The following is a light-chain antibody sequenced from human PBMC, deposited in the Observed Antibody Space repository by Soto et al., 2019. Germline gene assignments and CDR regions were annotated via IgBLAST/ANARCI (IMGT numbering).Light chain of an antibody. CDR1: SSDVGGYNH. Sequence: QSVLTQPASVSGSPGQSITISCTGTSSDVGGYNHVSWYQQHPGKAPKLIIYEVRNRPSGVSNRLSGSKSGNTASLTISGVQADDEADYYCCSYTSSSIRVFGGGTQLTVL. J-gene: IGLJ3*02. V-gene: IGLV2-14*01. CDR2: EVR. CDR3: CSYTSSSIRV.